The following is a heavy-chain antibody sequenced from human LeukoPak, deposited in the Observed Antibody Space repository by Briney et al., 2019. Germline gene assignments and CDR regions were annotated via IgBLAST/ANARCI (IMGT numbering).Heavy chain of an antibody. D-gene: IGHD6-25*01. J-gene: IGHJ4*02. Sequence: GESLKISCKGSGYSFSSYWIGWVRQMPGKGLEWMAIIYPGDSNTRYSPSFQGQVTISADKSISTAYLQWSSLKASDTAIYYGVRQQAASFSFDYWGQGTLVTVSS. CDR3: VRQQAASFSFDY. CDR1: GYSFSSYW. CDR2: IYPGDSNT. V-gene: IGHV5-51*01.